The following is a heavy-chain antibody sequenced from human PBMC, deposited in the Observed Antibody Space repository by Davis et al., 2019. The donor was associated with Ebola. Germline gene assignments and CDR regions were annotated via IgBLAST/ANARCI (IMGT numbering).Heavy chain of an antibody. CDR2: ISAYNGNT. J-gene: IGHJ4*02. CDR1: GYTFTSYG. D-gene: IGHD6-19*01. Sequence: ASVKVSCKASGYTFTSYGISWVRQAPGQGLEWMGWISAYNGNTNYAQKLQGRVTMTTDTSTSTAYMELSSLRSEDTAVYYCARDRSSGPLDYWGQGTLVTVSS. V-gene: IGHV1-18*01. CDR3: ARDRSSGPLDY.